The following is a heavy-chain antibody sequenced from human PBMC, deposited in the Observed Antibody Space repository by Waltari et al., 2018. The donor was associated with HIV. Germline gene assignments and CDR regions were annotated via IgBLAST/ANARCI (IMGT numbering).Heavy chain of an antibody. CDR3: VRDIHDCSTKTCYYWGDP. CDR2: INRGGSRK. Sequence: EVQLVESGGGLVQPGGSLTLSCAASGFTFDEHWMSWFRQAPGKGLEWDATINRGGSRKYHRAWAEGRFSIYLDNDKNSLVVEMRSMRVADTAVYFCVRDIHDCSTKTCYYWGDPWAQGPLVTV. V-gene: IGHV3-7*01. D-gene: IGHD2-2*01. CDR1: GFTFDEHW. J-gene: IGHJ5*02.